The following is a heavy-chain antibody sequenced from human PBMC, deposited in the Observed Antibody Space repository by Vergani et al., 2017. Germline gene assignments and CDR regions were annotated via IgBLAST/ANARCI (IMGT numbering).Heavy chain of an antibody. CDR1: GGSISSGGYY. V-gene: IGHV4-31*03. Sequence: QVQLQESGPGLVKPSQTLSLTCTVSGGSISSGGYYWSWIRQHPGKGLEWIGYIYYSGSTNYNPSLKSRVTISVDTSKNQFSLKLSSVTAADTAVYYCARDSHSSDGEAFDIWGQGTMVTVSS. CDR2: IYYSGST. J-gene: IGHJ3*02. CDR3: ARDSHSSDGEAFDI. D-gene: IGHD6-25*01.